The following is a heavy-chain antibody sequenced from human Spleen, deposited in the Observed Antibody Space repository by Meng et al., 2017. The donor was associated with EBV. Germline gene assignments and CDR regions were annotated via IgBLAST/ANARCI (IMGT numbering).Heavy chain of an antibody. J-gene: IGHJ4*02. D-gene: IGHD3-10*01. CDR2: IYYSGST. V-gene: IGHV4-59*01. CDR1: CGSIRGYN. Sequence: QRQESGPGMVKPTVTLSLTRTVSCGSIRGYNWSWIRQPPGKGLEWIGYIYYSGSTNYNPSFKSRVTISVDTSKNQFSLRLRSLTASDTAVYYCASDRGQNYYWGPGTLVTVSS. CDR3: ASDRGQNYY.